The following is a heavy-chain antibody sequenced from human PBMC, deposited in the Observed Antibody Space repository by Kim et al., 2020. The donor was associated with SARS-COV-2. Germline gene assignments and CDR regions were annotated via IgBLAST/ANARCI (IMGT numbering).Heavy chain of an antibody. J-gene: IGHJ4*01. D-gene: IGHD3-3*01. Sequence: SETLSLTCTVSGGSISSYYWSWIRQPPGKGLEWIGYIYYSGSTNYNPSLKSRVTISVDTSKNQFSLKLSSVTAADTAVYYCARARPATSFGVVTVFDDWG. CDR1: GGSISSYY. CDR2: IYYSGST. V-gene: IGHV4-59*13. CDR3: ARARPATSFGVVTVFDD.